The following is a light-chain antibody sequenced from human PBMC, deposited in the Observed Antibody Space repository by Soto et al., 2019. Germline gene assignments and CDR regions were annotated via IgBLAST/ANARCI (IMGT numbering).Light chain of an antibody. CDR1: QSISSW. V-gene: IGKV1-5*03. CDR3: QHYGNSPPEYT. CDR2: KAS. J-gene: IGKJ3*01. Sequence: DIQMAQSPSTLPASVGDRVTITCRASQSISSWLAWYQQKPGKAPKLLIYKASTLQNGVPSRFSGSASGTDFTLTISRLEPEDFAVYYCQHYGNSPPEYTFGPGTNVD.